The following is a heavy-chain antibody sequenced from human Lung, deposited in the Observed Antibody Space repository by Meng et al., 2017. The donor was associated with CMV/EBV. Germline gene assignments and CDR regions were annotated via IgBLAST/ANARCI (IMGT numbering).Heavy chain of an antibody. J-gene: IGHJ4*02. Sequence: QLQLQESGPGLVKPSQTLSPTCAVSGASIGRGTYFWGWIRQPAGKGLEWLGRVHSSGTTNYNPSLKSRLIISMATSKNHFSLKLSSVTATDTVIYYCAREAFYDFWGGADYWGQGALVTVSS. CDR2: VHSSGTT. CDR3: AREAFYDFWGGADY. D-gene: IGHD3-3*01. V-gene: IGHV4-61*02. CDR1: GASIGRGTYF.